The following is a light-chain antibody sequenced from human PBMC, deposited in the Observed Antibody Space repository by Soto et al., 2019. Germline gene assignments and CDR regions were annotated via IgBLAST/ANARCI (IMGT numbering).Light chain of an antibody. Sequence: QSVLTQPPSVSGAPGQRVTISCTGSSSNIGAGYDVNWYQQLPETAPKLLIFGDSNRPSGVPHRFSGSKSGTSASLLITGLQADDEADYYCQPNVNGLSGSDVFGTGTKVTVL. CDR3: QPNVNGLSGSDV. V-gene: IGLV1-40*01. J-gene: IGLJ1*01. CDR2: GDS. CDR1: SSNIGAGYD.